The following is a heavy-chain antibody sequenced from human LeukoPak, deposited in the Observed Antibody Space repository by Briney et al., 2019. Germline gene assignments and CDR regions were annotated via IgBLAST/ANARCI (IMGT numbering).Heavy chain of an antibody. CDR1: GYTFTGYY. Sequence: ASVKVSCKASGYTFTGYYMHWARQAPGQGLEWMGWINPNSGGTNYAQKFQGRVTMTRDTSISTAYMELRRVISDDTAVYYCARGYNWNGAAFDIWGQGTMVTVSS. D-gene: IGHD1-20*01. CDR3: ARGYNWNGAAFDI. CDR2: INPNSGGT. V-gene: IGHV1-2*02. J-gene: IGHJ3*02.